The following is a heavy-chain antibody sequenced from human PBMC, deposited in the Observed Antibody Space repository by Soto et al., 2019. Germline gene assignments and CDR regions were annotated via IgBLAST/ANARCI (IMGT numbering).Heavy chain of an antibody. CDR1: GFTFSNAW. CDR3: TTLAITASTRRYYFDH. CDR2: IKSKTDGGTT. D-gene: IGHD1-20*01. V-gene: IGHV3-15*01. Sequence: PGGSLRLSCAASGFTFSNAWMSWVRQAPGKGLEWVGRIKSKTDGGTTDYAAPVKGRFTISRDDSKNTLYLQMNSLKTEDTAVYYCTTLAITASTRRYYFDHWGQGTLVPVPS. J-gene: IGHJ4*02.